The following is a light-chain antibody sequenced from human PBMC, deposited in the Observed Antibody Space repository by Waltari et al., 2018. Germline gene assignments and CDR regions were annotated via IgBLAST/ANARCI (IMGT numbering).Light chain of an antibody. V-gene: IGKV3-15*01. CDR2: GAS. Sequence: EIVMTQSPATLSVSPGERATLSCRASQSVASNLAWDRQKPGQTPRRLIYGASTRATGIPARCSGSGSGTEFTLTISSLQSEDFAVYYCQHYNNWITFGQGTRLEIK. CDR3: QHYNNWIT. CDR1: QSVASN. J-gene: IGKJ5*01.